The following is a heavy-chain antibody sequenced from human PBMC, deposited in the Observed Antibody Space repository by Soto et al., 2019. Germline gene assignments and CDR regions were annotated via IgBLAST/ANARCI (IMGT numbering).Heavy chain of an antibody. CDR3: ARRTQLAPPDY. J-gene: IGHJ4*02. D-gene: IGHD6-13*01. Sequence: GASVKVSCKASGYIFTSYGISWVRQAPGQGLEWVGRVSTYNGNTKYAQKLQGRVTMTTDTSASIAYMELSSLRSEDTAVYYCARRTQLAPPDYWGQGTLVTVSS. CDR2: VSTYNGNT. CDR1: GYIFTSYG. V-gene: IGHV1-18*01.